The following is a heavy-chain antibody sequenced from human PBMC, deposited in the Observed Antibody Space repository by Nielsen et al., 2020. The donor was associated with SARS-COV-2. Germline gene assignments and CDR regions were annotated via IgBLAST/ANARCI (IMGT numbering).Heavy chain of an antibody. D-gene: IGHD6-19*01. CDR3: ARVHRMSGWYGEYFQH. V-gene: IGHV3-30*03. CDR1: GFTFSSYG. Sequence: GESLKISCAASGFTFSSYGMHWVRQAPGKGLEWVAVISYDGSNKYYADSVKGRFTISRDNSKNTLYLQMNSLRAEDTAVYYCARVHRMSGWYGEYFQHWGQGTLVTVSS. J-gene: IGHJ1*01. CDR2: ISYDGSNK.